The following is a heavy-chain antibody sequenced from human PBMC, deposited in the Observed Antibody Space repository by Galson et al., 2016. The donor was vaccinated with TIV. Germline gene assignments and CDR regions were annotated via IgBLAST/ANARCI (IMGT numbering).Heavy chain of an antibody. CDR3: TRDRSIAAPRDMDV. V-gene: IGHV1-18*01. CDR1: GYTFTSFG. D-gene: IGHD6-6*01. Sequence: SVKVSCKATGYTFTSFGIAWVRQAPGQGLEWMGWISGYNGKTYYAQKFQDRVTMTTDTSTNTAYMELRSLRSDDTAVYYCTRDRSIAAPRDMDVWVQGTAVTVSS. J-gene: IGHJ6*02. CDR2: ISGYNGKT.